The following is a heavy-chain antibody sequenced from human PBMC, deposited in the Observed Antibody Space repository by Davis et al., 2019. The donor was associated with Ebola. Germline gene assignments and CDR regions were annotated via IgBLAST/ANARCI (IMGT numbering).Heavy chain of an antibody. V-gene: IGHV3-11*01. CDR2: ISSSGSTI. D-gene: IGHD2-15*01. CDR1: GFTFSDYY. CDR3: ARSGAGAFLGTAEGYCSGGSCYTLHYYYYGMDV. Sequence: GESLKISCAASGFTFSDYYMSWIRQAPGKGLEWVSYISSSGSTIYYADSVKGRFTISRDNAKNSLYLQMNSLRAEDTAVYYCARSGAGAFLGTAEGYCSGGSCYTLHYYYYGMDVWGQGTTVTVSS. J-gene: IGHJ6*02.